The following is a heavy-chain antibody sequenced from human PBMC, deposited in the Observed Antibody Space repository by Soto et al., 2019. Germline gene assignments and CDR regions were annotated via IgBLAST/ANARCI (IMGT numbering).Heavy chain of an antibody. CDR2: ISYDGSLQ. J-gene: IGHJ4*02. CDR1: GFAFGSYG. Sequence: QAQLVESGGGVVQPGRSLRLSCAASGFAFGSYGMPWARQAPAPGREWVAVISYDGSLQHYADSVKGRFTISRDNSKNMVLLQMSSLRAEDTAVYYCVSDRGYGHASVPYSWGQGTLVSVSS. D-gene: IGHD5-18*01. V-gene: IGHV3-30*03. CDR3: VSDRGYGHASVPYS.